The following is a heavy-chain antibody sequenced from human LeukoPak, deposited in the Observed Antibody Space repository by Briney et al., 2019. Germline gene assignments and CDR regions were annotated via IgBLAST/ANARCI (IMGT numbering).Heavy chain of an antibody. CDR1: GFTFNIYS. D-gene: IGHD1-26*01. V-gene: IGHV3-21*01. CDR2: ISSSSDYI. J-gene: IGHJ4*02. CDR3: ARKLGKWERLSPFDY. Sequence: PGGSLRLSCAASGFTFNIYSMNWVRQAPGKGLKWVSSISSSSDYIYYADSVKGRFTISRDNAKNSLYLQMNSLRAEDTAVYYCARKLGKWERLSPFDYWGQGTLVTVSS.